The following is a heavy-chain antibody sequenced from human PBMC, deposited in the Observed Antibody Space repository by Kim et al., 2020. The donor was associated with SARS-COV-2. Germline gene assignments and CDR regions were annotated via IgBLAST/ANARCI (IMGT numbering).Heavy chain of an antibody. CDR3: ARGPVDPKDGWYFDF. J-gene: IGHJ2*01. D-gene: IGHD5-12*01. Sequence: GRSLRLSCAASGFSFSSYGLHWVRQAPGKGLEWVAYISYDARDKFYADSVKGRFTISRDNSKNTLYLQTNSLRVEDTAVFYCARGPVDPKDGWYFDFWGR. CDR2: ISYDARDK. V-gene: IGHV3-33*01. CDR1: GFSFSSYG.